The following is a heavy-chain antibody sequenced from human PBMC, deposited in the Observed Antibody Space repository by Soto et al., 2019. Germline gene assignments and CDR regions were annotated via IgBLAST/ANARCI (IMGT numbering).Heavy chain of an antibody. Sequence: ASVKVSCKASGYTFTTFGISWVRQAPGQGLEWVGWISANNGNTKYSQKFQGRVSLTTETSASTAYMELRSLRSDDTAVYYCASHYYDSSGYPYYYYGMDVWGQGTTVTVSS. CDR2: ISANNGNT. J-gene: IGHJ6*02. CDR3: ASHYYDSSGYPYYYYGMDV. V-gene: IGHV1-18*01. D-gene: IGHD3-22*01. CDR1: GYTFTTFG.